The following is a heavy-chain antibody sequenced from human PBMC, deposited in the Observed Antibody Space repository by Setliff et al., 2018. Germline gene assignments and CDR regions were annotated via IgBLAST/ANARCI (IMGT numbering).Heavy chain of an antibody. Sequence: SETLSLTCTVSGGSIGSGGYYWSWIRQHPGKGLEWIGYIYYSGSTYYNPSLKSRVTISVDTSKNQFSLKLSSVTAADTAVYYCARGRYWFAPNWFDPRGQGTLVTVSS. CDR3: ARGRYWFAPNWFDP. CDR1: GGSIGSGGYY. D-gene: IGHD2-21*01. CDR2: IYYSGST. V-gene: IGHV4-31*03. J-gene: IGHJ5*02.